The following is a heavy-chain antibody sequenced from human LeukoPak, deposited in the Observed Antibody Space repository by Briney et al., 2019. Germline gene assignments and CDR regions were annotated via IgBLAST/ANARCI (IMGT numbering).Heavy chain of an antibody. CDR2: IYHSGST. Sequence: PSETLSLTCAVSGGSISSGGYSWSWIRQPPGKGLEWIGYIYHSGSTYYNPSLKSRVAISVDRSKNQFSLKLSSVTAADTAVYYCARKTIREGMDVWGQGTTVTVSS. CDR3: ARKTIREGMDV. CDR1: GGSISSGGYS. J-gene: IGHJ6*02. D-gene: IGHD3-9*01. V-gene: IGHV4-30-2*01.